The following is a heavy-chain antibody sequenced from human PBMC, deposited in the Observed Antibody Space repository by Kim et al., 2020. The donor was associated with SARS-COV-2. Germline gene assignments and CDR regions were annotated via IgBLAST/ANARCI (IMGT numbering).Heavy chain of an antibody. V-gene: IGHV3-48*03. Sequence: SADSGRGPFTISRNNDKNSLYLQMNSLRAEDTAVYYCARGPNYSPFDYWGQGTLVTVSS. CDR3: ARGPNYSPFDY. J-gene: IGHJ4*02. D-gene: IGHD4-4*01.